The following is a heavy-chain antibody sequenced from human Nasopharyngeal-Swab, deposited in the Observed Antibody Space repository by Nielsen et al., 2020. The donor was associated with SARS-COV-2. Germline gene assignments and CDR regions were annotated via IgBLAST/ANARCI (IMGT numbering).Heavy chain of an antibody. CDR3: AKDRDYGDYATYYYYGMDV. Sequence: ASVKVSCKVSGYTLTELSMHWVRQAPGKGLEWVGGFDPEDGETIYAQKFQGRVTMTEDTSTDTAYMELSSLTSEDTAVYYCAKDRDYGDYATYYYYGMDVWGQGTTVTVSS. V-gene: IGHV1-24*01. CDR1: GYTLTELS. CDR2: FDPEDGET. D-gene: IGHD4-17*01. J-gene: IGHJ6*02.